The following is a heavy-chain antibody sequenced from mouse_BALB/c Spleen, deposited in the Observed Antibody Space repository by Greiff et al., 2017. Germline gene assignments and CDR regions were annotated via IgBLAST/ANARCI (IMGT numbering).Heavy chain of an antibody. J-gene: IGHJ1*01. D-gene: IGHD1-1*01. CDR3: ARFYYGGSWYFDV. CDR1: GDSITSGY. V-gene: IGHV3-8*02. Sequence: EVKLVESGPSLVKPSQTLSLTCSVTGDSITSGYWNWIRKFPGNKLEYMGYISYSGSTYYNPSLKSRISITRDTSKNQYYLQLNSVTTEDTATYYCARFYYGGSWYFDVWGAGTTVTVSS. CDR2: ISYSGST.